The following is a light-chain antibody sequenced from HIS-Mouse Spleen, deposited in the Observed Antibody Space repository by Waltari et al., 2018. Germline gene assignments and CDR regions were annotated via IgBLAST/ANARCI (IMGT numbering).Light chain of an antibody. Sequence: DIQMTQSPSTLSASVGYRVTITCRASQSISSWLDWYHQKPGKAPKLLIYMESSLETGVPSRFSGSGSGTDFTLTICSLQPDAFASYHCQQYNSNLTYGPGTKVYIK. CDR1: QSISSW. V-gene: IGKV1-5*03. J-gene: IGKJ3*01. CDR2: MES. CDR3: QQYNSNLT.